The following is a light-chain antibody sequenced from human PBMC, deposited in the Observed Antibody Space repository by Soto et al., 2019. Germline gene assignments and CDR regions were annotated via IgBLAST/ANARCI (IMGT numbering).Light chain of an antibody. V-gene: IGKV3-11*01. J-gene: IGKJ1*01. CDR1: QSIRNF. CDR3: QQRYNWPWT. CDR2: DAS. Sequence: EIVSTQSPGSLSLSPGGRATLSCRTSQSIRNFLAWYQQKPGQAPRLLIYDASNRASGIPPRFSGSGSGTDFTLAISGLEPEDLAVYYCQQRYNWPWTFGQGTKVDI.